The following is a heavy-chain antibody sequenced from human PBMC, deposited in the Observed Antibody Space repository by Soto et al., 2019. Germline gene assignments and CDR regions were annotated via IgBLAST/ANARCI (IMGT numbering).Heavy chain of an antibody. D-gene: IGHD6-19*01. CDR2: VYHSGGT. CDR1: GYSMKRGYY. CDR3: AGTDSYTSGLDY. V-gene: IGHV4-38-2*01. J-gene: IGHJ4*02. Sequence: PSETLSLTCAVSGYSMKRGYYWAWIRQPPGKGLEYIGSVYHSGGTFYNPSLKSRVTISAATSKNLFSLTLNSVTAADTAVYYCAGTDSYTSGLDYWGQGALVTVSS.